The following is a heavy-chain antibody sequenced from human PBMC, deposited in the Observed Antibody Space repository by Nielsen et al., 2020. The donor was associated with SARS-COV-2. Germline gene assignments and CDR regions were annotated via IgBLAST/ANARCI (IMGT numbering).Heavy chain of an antibody. V-gene: IGHV3-23*03. J-gene: IGHJ4*02. CDR1: GFTFSSYA. CDR2: IYSGGSST. D-gene: IGHD1-26*01. CDR3: ASPTLYSGREVSDY. Sequence: GESLKISCAASGFTFSSYAMSWFRQAPGKGLEWVSVIYSGGSSTYYADSVKGRFTISRDNSKNTLYLQMNSLRAEDTAVYYCASPTLYSGREVSDYWGQGTLVTVSS.